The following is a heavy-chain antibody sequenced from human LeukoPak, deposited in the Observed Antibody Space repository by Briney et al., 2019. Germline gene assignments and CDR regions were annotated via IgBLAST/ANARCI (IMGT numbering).Heavy chain of an antibody. CDR2: IIPIFGTA. J-gene: IGHJ6*04. D-gene: IGHD2-2*01. Sequence: SVKVSCKASGGTFSSYAISWVRQAPGQGLEWMGGIIPIFGTANYAQKFQGRVTITAVKSTSTAYMELSSLRSEDTAVYYCARLVVVPAPSKYGMDVWGKGTTVTVSS. CDR1: GGTFSSYA. CDR3: ARLVVVPAPSKYGMDV. V-gene: IGHV1-69*06.